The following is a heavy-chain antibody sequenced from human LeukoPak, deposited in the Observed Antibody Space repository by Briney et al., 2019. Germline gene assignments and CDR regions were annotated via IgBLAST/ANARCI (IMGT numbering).Heavy chain of an antibody. Sequence: PGGSLRPSCAVSRFTFSDYWMRWVRQAPGKGLEWVAAINKDGSEMRYVDSVKGRFTISRDNARNSVYLQMTSLGAEDTAVYYCATYTQYFGAPGGADYWGLGTLVTVSS. V-gene: IGHV3-7*01. D-gene: IGHD2-8*02. CDR1: RFTFSDYW. J-gene: IGHJ4*02. CDR2: INKDGSEM. CDR3: ATYTQYFGAPGGADY.